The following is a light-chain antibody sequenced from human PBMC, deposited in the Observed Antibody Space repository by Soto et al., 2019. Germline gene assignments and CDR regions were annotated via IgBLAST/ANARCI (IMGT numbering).Light chain of an antibody. Sequence: QSALTQPASVSGSPGQSLTISCTGTTSDIGFYDYVSWYQHHPGKAPKLMIYEVSNRPSGVSNRFSGSKSGYTASLTISGLQAEDEADYYCNSQRSSGTRVFGTGTKVTVL. CDR3: NSQRSSGTRV. J-gene: IGLJ1*01. CDR2: EVS. V-gene: IGLV2-14*01. CDR1: TSDIGFYDY.